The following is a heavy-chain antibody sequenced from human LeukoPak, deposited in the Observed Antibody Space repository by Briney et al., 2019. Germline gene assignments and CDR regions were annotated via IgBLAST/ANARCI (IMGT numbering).Heavy chain of an antibody. V-gene: IGHV1-18*01. D-gene: IGHD3-22*01. Sequence: ASAKVSCKASGYTFTSYGISWVRQAPGQGLEWMGWISAYNGNTNYAQKLQGRVTMTTDTSTSTAYMELRSLRSDDTAVYYCARGLDYYDSSGYGYWGQGTLVTVSS. J-gene: IGHJ4*02. CDR2: ISAYNGNT. CDR3: ARGLDYYDSSGYGY. CDR1: GYTFTSYG.